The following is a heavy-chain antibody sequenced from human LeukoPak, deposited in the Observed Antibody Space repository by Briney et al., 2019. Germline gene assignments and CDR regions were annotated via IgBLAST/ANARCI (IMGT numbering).Heavy chain of an antibody. CDR3: ARGYSGNYGRFDY. CDR2: IYYSGST. CDR1: GGSTSSYY. D-gene: IGHD1-26*01. V-gene: IGHV4-59*01. Sequence: SETLSLTCTVSGGSTSSYYWSWIRQPPGKGLEWIGYIYYSGSTNYNPSLKSRVTISIDTSKKQFPLKLSSVTAADTAVYYCARGYSGNYGRFDYWGQGTLVTVSS. J-gene: IGHJ4*02.